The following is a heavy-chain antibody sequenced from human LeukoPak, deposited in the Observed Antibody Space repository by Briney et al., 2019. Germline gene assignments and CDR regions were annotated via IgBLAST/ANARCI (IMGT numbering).Heavy chain of an antibody. CDR1: GFPFSTYW. V-gene: IGHV3-7*01. Sequence: PGGSLRLSCAASGFPFSTYWITWVRQAPGKGREWVANIKNEGSEKYYVDSVKGRFTISRDNDENSLFLQMNSLRVEDTAIYYCTRDSGLTGYDLLDYWGQGTLVTVSS. J-gene: IGHJ4*02. CDR2: IKNEGSEK. D-gene: IGHD5-12*01. CDR3: TRDSGLTGYDLLDY.